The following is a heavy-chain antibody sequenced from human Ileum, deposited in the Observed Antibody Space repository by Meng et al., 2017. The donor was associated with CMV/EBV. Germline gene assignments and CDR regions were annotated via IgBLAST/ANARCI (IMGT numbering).Heavy chain of an antibody. CDR3: AKGCTTFSYYLDF. D-gene: IGHD2/OR15-2a*01. V-gene: IGHV3-33*06. CDR1: GFRFGAYG. CDR2: ISSDGRDQ. J-gene: IGHJ4*02. Sequence: GESLKIPRAASGFRFGAYGMHWVRQAPGKGLEWVAIISSDGRDQHYAGSVKGRFAISRDNFKKTLYLQISSLRVEDMAIYYCAKGCTTFSYYLDFWGQGTLVTVSS.